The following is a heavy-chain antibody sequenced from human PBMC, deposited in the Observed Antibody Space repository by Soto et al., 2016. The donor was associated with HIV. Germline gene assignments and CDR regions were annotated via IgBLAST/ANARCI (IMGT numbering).Heavy chain of an antibody. CDR2: IDHSGAT. Sequence: VVLQQWGAGLLESSETLSLTCAVYGESFSAYSWNWIRQPPGKGLEWLGEIDHSGATTYNPSLKTRLNISVISSKNQFSLKLTSLTAADTATYFCASGXMVVTPSFSYWGQGPWSPSLQ. V-gene: IGHV4-34*02. J-gene: IGHJ1*01. CDR1: GESFSAYS. D-gene: IGHD2-21*02. CDR3: ASGXMVVTPSFSY.